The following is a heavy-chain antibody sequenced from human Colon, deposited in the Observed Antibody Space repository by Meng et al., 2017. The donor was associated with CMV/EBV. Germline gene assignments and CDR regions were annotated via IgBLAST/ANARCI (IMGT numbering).Heavy chain of an antibody. CDR1: GFSFSNFA. CDR3: AKDLGSHYFYGMDV. V-gene: IGHV3-23*01. J-gene: IGHJ6*02. CDR2: IAGGGTST. Sequence: GESLKISCSASGFSFSNFAMSWVRQAPGKGLEWVATIAGGGTSTYYPDSANGRFTISRDNSKNTLYLQSSSLRAEDTAIYYCAKDLGSHYFYGMDVWGQGTTVTVSS. D-gene: IGHD3-10*01.